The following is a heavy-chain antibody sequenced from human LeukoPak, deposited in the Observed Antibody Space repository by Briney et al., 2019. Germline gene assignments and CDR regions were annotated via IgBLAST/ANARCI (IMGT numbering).Heavy chain of an antibody. D-gene: IGHD3-22*01. J-gene: IGHJ3*01. V-gene: IGHV3-33*08. CDR2: IWAAGNDD. CDR3: VGDPPNSGYAFQV. CDR1: GGSISSGGYY. Sequence: LSLTCTVSGGSISSGGYYWSWIRQHPGKGLEWVAFIWAAGNDDFYADSVKGRFTISRDNSKNMVYPQMNSLRAEDTALYYCVGDPPNSGYAFQVWGHGTVVTVSS.